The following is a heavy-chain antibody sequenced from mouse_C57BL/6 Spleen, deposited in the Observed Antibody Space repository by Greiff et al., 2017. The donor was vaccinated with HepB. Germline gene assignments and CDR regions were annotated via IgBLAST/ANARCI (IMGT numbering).Heavy chain of an antibody. CDR2: ISSGSSTI. CDR1: GFTFSDYG. V-gene: IGHV5-17*01. Sequence: EVQLVESGGGLVKPGGSLKLSCAASGFTFSDYGMHWVRQAPEKGLEWVAYISSGSSTIYYADTVKGRFTISRDNAKNTLFLQMTSLRSEDTAMYYCARGIYYGYLYYAMDYWGQGTSVTVSS. D-gene: IGHD2-2*01. CDR3: ARGIYYGYLYYAMDY. J-gene: IGHJ4*01.